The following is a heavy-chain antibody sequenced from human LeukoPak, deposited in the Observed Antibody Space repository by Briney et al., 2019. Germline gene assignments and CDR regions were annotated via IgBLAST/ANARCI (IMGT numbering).Heavy chain of an antibody. CDR2: ISDGGGST. CDR3: AKRGVVIRVILVGFHKAAYYFDS. D-gene: IGHD3-22*01. Sequence: GGSLRLSCAVSGITLSNYGMSWVRQAPGKGLEWVAGISDGGGSTSYADSVKGRFTISRDNPKNTLYLQMNSLRAEDTAVYFCAKRGVVIRVILVGFHKAAYYFDSWGQGALVTVSS. J-gene: IGHJ4*02. CDR1: GITLSNYG. V-gene: IGHV3-23*01.